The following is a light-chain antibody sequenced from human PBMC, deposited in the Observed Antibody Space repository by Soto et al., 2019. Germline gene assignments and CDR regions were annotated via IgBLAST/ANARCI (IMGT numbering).Light chain of an antibody. Sequence: EIVLTQSPATLSLSPGERATLSCSASQSVSSYLAWYQQKPGQAPMLLIYDASNRATCIPARFRGSGFWTDFTLTIISLEPEEWAVYYCPQRMNRRITFGPGTKVAIK. CDR3: PQRMNRRIT. J-gene: IGKJ3*01. CDR1: QSVSSY. CDR2: DAS. V-gene: IGKV3-11*01.